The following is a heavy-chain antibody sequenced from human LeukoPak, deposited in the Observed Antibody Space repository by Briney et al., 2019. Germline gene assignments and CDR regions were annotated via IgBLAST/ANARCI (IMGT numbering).Heavy chain of an antibody. V-gene: IGHV1-69*02. CDR1: GGTFGSYT. Sequence: SVKVSCKASGGTFGSYTISWVRQAPGQGLEWMGRIIPILGIANYAQKFQGRVTITAYKSTSTAYMELSSLRSEDTAVYYCARVGYCSSTSCYHNWFDPWGQGTLVTVSS. D-gene: IGHD2-2*01. CDR3: ARVGYCSSTSCYHNWFDP. CDR2: IIPILGIA. J-gene: IGHJ5*02.